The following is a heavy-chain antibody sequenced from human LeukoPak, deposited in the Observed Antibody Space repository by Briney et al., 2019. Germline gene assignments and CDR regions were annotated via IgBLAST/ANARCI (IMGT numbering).Heavy chain of an antibody. CDR1: GYSISSSYY. D-gene: IGHD3-22*01. J-gene: IGHJ4*02. CDR2: IYYSGST. Sequence: PSETLSLTCTVSGYSISSSYYWGWIRQPPGKGLEWIGSIYYSGSTYYNPSLKSRVTISVDTSKNQFSLKLRSVTAADSAVYYCAIHPYFYDAELDYFDSWGQGTLVTVSS. V-gene: IGHV4-38-2*02. CDR3: AIHPYFYDAELDYFDS.